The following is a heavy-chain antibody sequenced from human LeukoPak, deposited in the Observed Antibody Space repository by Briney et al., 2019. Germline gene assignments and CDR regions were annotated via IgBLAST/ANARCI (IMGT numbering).Heavy chain of an antibody. CDR1: GGSISSRVHY. J-gene: IGHJ2*01. Sequence: PSETLSLTCSVSGGSISSRVHYWGWIRQPPGKGLEWIGSIYYSGSTYYNPSLTSRVTISMDMSKNQFSLKLTSVTAADTAVYYCARPGRDSSDDWHFDLWGRGTLVTVSS. CDR2: IYYSGST. D-gene: IGHD6-13*01. V-gene: IGHV4-39*01. CDR3: ARPGRDSSDDWHFDL.